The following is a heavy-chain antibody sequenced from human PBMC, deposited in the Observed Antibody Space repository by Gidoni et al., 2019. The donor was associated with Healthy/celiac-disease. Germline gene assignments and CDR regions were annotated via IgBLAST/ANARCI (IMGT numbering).Heavy chain of an antibody. CDR1: GFTFSSYS. D-gene: IGHD3-10*01. Sequence: EVQLVESGGGLVKPGGSLRLSCAASGFTFSSYSMTWVRQAPGKGLECVSSISSSISYIYYADSVKGRFTISRDNAKNSLYLQMNSLRAEDTAVYYCAREAITMVRGVIIDGFDYWGQGTLVTVSS. V-gene: IGHV3-21*01. CDR3: AREAITMVRGVIIDGFDY. J-gene: IGHJ4*02. CDR2: ISSSISYI.